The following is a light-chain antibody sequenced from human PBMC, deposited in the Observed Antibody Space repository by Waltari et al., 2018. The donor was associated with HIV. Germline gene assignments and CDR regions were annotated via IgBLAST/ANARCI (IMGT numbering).Light chain of an antibody. V-gene: IGLV1-40*01. Sequence: QSVLTQPPSVSGAPGQRVTISCTGSSSNLGAGYDVHWYQQHPGAAPKLLIFANTMRPSGVPNRFSGSKSGTSASLAITGVQAEDEAVYYCQSYDSSLSEGVFGGGTKLAVL. J-gene: IGLJ3*02. CDR3: QSYDSSLSEGV. CDR2: ANT. CDR1: SSNLGAGYD.